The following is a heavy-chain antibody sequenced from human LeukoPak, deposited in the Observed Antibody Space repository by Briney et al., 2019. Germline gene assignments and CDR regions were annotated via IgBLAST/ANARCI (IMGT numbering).Heavy chain of an antibody. Sequence: PSETLSLTCTVSGGSISSYYWSWIRQPPGKGLEWMGYIYYTGSTNYNPSLKSRVTISVDTSKNQFSLKLSSVTAADTAVYYCARHGRATSMAYFDYWGQGTLVTVSS. CDR3: ARHGRATSMAYFDY. J-gene: IGHJ4*02. CDR1: GGSISSYY. D-gene: IGHD5-18*01. V-gene: IGHV4-59*08. CDR2: IYYTGST.